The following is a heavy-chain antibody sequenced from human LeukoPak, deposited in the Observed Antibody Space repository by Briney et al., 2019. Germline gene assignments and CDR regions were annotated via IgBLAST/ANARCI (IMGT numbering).Heavy chain of an antibody. CDR1: GYTFTGYY. CDR2: INPNSGGT. D-gene: IGHD5-24*01. Sequence: ASVKVSCKASGYTFTGYYMHWVRQAPGQGLEWMGWINPNSGGTNYAQKFQGRVTMTRDTSISTAYMELSRLRSDDTAVYYCARDEGEMATITSYFDYWGQGTLVTVSS. CDR3: ARDEGEMATITSYFDY. V-gene: IGHV1-2*02. J-gene: IGHJ4*02.